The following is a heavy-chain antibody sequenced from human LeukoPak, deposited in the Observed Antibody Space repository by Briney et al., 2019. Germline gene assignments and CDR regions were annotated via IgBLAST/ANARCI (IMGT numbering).Heavy chain of an antibody. Sequence: GESLKISCKVSGYSFTTYWIGWVRQMPGKGLEWMGIIYPGDSDTRYSPSFQGQVTISADKSISTAYLQWSSLKASDTAMYYCARQGSSPAGYFDYWGQGTLVTVSS. CDR1: GYSFTTYW. J-gene: IGHJ4*02. CDR2: IYPGDSDT. D-gene: IGHD6-13*01. CDR3: ARQGSSPAGYFDY. V-gene: IGHV5-51*01.